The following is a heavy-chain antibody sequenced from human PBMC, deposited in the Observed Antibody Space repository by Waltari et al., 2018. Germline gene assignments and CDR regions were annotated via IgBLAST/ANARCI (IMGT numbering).Heavy chain of an antibody. D-gene: IGHD2-2*01. J-gene: IGHJ4*02. V-gene: IGHV1-24*01. CDR3: ATDHRYCSSTSCRYYFDY. Sequence: QVQLVQSGAEVKKPGASVKVSCKVSGYTLTELSMHWVRQAPGKGLEWMGGVDPEEGETIYAQKCQGRVTMTEDTSTDTAYMELSSLRSEDTAVYYCATDHRYCSSTSCRYYFDYWGQGTLVTVSS. CDR2: VDPEEGET. CDR1: GYTLTELS.